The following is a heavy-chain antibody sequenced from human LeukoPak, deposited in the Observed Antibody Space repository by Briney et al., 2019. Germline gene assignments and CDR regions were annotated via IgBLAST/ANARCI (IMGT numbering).Heavy chain of an antibody. Sequence: PGGSLRLSCAASGFTFSRNSMNWVRQAPGKGLEWVSSISSSSPYISYADSVKGRFTISRDNAKKSLYLQMNSLRAEDTAVYYCVRADTWDYWGQGTLVTVSS. V-gene: IGHV3-21*01. CDR1: GFTFSRNS. CDR3: VRADTWDY. CDR2: ISSSSPYI. J-gene: IGHJ4*02. D-gene: IGHD5-18*01.